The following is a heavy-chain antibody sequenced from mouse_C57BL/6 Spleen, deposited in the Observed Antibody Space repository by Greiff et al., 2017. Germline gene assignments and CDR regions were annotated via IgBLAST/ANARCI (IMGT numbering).Heavy chain of an antibody. Sequence: EVQGVESGGDLVKPGGSLTLSCAASGFTFSSYGMSWVRQTPDKRLEWVATISSGGSYTYYPDSVKGRFTISRDNAKNTLYLQMSSLKSEDTAMYYCARHSNPIYYAMDYWGQGTSVTVSS. J-gene: IGHJ4*01. CDR3: ARHSNPIYYAMDY. D-gene: IGHD2-5*01. CDR2: ISSGGSYT. CDR1: GFTFSSYG. V-gene: IGHV5-6*01.